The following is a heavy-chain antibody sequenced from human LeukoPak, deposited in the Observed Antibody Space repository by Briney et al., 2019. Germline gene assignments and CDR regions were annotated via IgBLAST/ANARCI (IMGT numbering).Heavy chain of an antibody. J-gene: IGHJ4*02. CDR1: GFTFSSYA. V-gene: IGHV3-64*01. CDR2: ISSNGGST. D-gene: IGHD3-22*01. Sequence: GGSLRLSCAASGFTFSSYAMHWVRQAPGKGLEYVSAISSNGGSTYYANSVKGRFTISRDNSKNTLYLQMGSLRAEDMAVYYCAKVGVYYYDSSGYIDYWGQGTLVTVSS. CDR3: AKVGVYYYDSSGYIDY.